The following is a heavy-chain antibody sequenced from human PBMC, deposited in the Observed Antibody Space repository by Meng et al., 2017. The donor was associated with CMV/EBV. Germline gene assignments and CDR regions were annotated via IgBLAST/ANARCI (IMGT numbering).Heavy chain of an antibody. V-gene: IGHV1-8*01. CDR1: GYTFTSYD. CDR3: ARGADIVVVPAATDAFDI. Sequence: VSVKVSCKASGYTFTSYDINWVRQATGQGLEGMGWMNPNSGKTGYAQKFQGRVTMTRNTSISTAYMELSSLRSEDTAVYSCARGADIVVVPAATDAFDIWGQGTMVTVSS. J-gene: IGHJ3*02. D-gene: IGHD2-2*01. CDR2: MNPNSGKT.